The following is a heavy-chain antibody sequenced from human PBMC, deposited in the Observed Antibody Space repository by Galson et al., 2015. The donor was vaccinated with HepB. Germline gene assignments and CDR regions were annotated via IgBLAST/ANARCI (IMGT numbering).Heavy chain of an antibody. D-gene: IGHD5-12*01. Sequence: SLRLSCAASGFSFSNYPMHWVRQAPGKGLEYVSSITTNGGRTSYADSVKGRFTISRDNSKNTLSLQMSSLRAEDTAVYYCVRRAGYNAYDYDYWGQGTLITVSS. V-gene: IGHV3-64D*06. CDR3: VRRAGYNAYDYDY. CDR2: ITTNGGRT. CDR1: GFSFSNYP. J-gene: IGHJ4*02.